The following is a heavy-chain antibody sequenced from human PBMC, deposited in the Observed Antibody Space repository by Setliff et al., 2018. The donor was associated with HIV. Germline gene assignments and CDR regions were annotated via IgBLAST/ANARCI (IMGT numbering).Heavy chain of an antibody. V-gene: IGHV3-7*03. CDR2: IKQDGSEK. Sequence: GGSLRLSCAVSGFTFSSYWMTWVRQAPGKGLEWVANIKQDGSEKYYMDSVKGRFTISRDNAKNSLYLLMNSLRAEDTAVYYCARGGDRQQLVLIDYWGQGTLVTVSS. CDR1: GFTFSSYW. CDR3: ARGGDRQQLVLIDY. J-gene: IGHJ4*02. D-gene: IGHD6-13*01.